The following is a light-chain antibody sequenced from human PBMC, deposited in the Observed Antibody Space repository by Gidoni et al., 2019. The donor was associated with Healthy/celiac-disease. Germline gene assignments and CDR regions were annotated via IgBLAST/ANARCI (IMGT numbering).Light chain of an antibody. CDR3: MQGTHWPPDGFT. V-gene: IGKV2-30*01. Sequence: VVMTQSPLSLPVTLGQPASISCRSSQSLVYSDGNTYLNWFQQRPGQSPRRLIYKVSNRDSGVPDRFSGSGSGTDFTLKISRVEAEDVGVYYCMQGTHWPPDGFTFGPGTKVDIK. CDR2: KVS. J-gene: IGKJ3*01. CDR1: QSLVYSDGNTY.